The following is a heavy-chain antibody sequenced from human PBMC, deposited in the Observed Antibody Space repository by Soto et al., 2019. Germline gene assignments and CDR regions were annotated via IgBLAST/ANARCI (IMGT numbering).Heavy chain of an antibody. J-gene: IGHJ4*02. CDR2: IDAGNGNT. CDR3: ARSDTDYSRFDY. D-gene: IGHD3-9*01. CDR1: GYTFTRNA. Sequence: QVQLVQSGAEVKKPGASVKVSCKASGYTFTRNAIHWVRQAPGQRLEWIGKIDAGNGNTKYSQKFQGRVTITRDTSASTAYMELSTLGSEDTSIYYCARSDTDYSRFDYWGQGTLVTVSS. V-gene: IGHV1-3*01.